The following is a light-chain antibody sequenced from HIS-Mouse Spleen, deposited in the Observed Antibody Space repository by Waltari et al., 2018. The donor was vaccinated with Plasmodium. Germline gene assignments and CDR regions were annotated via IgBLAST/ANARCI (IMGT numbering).Light chain of an antibody. CDR2: KVS. CDR3: MQRIEFPYT. V-gene: IGKV2-30*02. Sequence: DVVMTQSPLSLPVTLGQPASISCRSSQSLVHSDGNTYLNWFQQRPGQSPRRLIYKVSKRDSGVPDRFSGSGSGTDFTLKISRVEAEDVGVYYCMQRIEFPYTFGQGTKLEIK. J-gene: IGKJ2*01. CDR1: QSLVHSDGNTY.